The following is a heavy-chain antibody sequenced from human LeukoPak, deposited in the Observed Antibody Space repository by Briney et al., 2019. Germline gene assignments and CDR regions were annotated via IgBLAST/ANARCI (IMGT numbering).Heavy chain of an antibody. CDR1: GFTFSSYA. D-gene: IGHD6-19*01. V-gene: IGHV3-30*04. Sequence: TGGSLRLSCAASGFTFSSYAMHWVRQAPGKGLEWVALISYDASNKYYAGSVKGRFTISRDNSKNTLYLQLNSLRTEDTAVYYCARGARGSGWRVFDIWGQGTMVTVSS. CDR2: ISYDASNK. CDR3: ARGARGSGWRVFDI. J-gene: IGHJ3*02.